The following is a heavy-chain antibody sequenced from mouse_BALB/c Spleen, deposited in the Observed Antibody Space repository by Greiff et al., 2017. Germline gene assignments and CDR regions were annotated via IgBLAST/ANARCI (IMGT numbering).Heavy chain of an antibody. CDR3: ARGSSYWYFDV. V-gene: IGHV14-3*02. D-gene: IGHD1-1*01. CDR2: IDPANGNT. J-gene: IGHJ1*01. Sequence: EVQLQQSGAELVKPGASVKLSCTASGFNIKDTYMHWVKQRPEQGLEWIGRIDPANGNTKYDPKFQGKATITADTSSNTAYLQLSSLTSEDTAVYYCARGSSYWYFDVWGEGTTVTVSS. CDR1: GFNIKDTY.